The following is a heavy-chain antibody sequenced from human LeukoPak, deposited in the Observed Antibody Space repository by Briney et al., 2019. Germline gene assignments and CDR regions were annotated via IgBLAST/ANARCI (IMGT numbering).Heavy chain of an antibody. CDR2: IKQDGSEK. V-gene: IGHV3-7*01. CDR1: GFTFSSYW. CDR3: ARGHSSSSSRYYYYGMDV. D-gene: IGHD6-6*01. J-gene: IGHJ6*02. Sequence: GGSLRLPCAASGFTFSSYWMSWVRQAPGKGLEWVANIKQDGSEKYYVDSVKGRFTISRDNAKNSLYLQMNSLRAEDTAVYYCARGHSSSSSRYYYYGMDVWGQGTTVTVSS.